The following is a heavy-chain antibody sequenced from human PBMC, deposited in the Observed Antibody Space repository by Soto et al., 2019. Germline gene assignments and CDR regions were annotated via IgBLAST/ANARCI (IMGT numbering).Heavy chain of an antibody. D-gene: IGHD6-13*01. V-gene: IGHV1-18*01. CDR3: ARGSSPVDFDS. CDR1: GYTFTNYG. CDR2: INPYNGTT. J-gene: IGHJ4*02. Sequence: QVQLTQSGAEVKKPGASVRVSCKTSGYTFTNYGINWVRQAPGQGLEWMGWINPYNGTTSPAQRLPGRVSMTTGTSTSAAYMDLRRLRSDATAVYYCARGSSPVDFDSWGQGTLVTVSS.